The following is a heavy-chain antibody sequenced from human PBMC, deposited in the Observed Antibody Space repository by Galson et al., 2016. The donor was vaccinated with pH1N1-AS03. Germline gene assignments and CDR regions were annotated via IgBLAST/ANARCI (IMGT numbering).Heavy chain of an antibody. D-gene: IGHD3-10*01. CDR3: ARRPTGIDY. CDR2: VIIGGSP. Sequence: ETLSLTCRDLGGSFRGTYWTWIRQTPGKGLEWIGEVIIGGSPTYRPSLKSRVSISLDTSRKQVSLRLISVTAADTAVYFCARRPTGIDYWGPGTLVTVAS. CDR1: GGSFRGTY. J-gene: IGHJ4*02. V-gene: IGHV4-34*12.